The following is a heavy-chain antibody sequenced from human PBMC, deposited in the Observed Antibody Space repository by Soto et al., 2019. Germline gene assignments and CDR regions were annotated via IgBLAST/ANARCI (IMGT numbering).Heavy chain of an antibody. CDR2: IYYSGST. Sequence: QLQLQESGPGLVKPSETLSLTCTVSGGSISSSSYYWGWIRQPPGKGLEWIGSIYYSGSTYYNPSLKSRVTISVDTSKNQFSLKLSSVTAADTAVYYCARQLYGGEPDGYWGQGTLVTVSS. CDR1: GGSISSSSYY. V-gene: IGHV4-39*01. D-gene: IGHD3-16*01. J-gene: IGHJ4*02. CDR3: ARQLYGGEPDGY.